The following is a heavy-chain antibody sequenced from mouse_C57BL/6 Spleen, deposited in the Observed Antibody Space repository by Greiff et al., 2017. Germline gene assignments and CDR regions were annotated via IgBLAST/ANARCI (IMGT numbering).Heavy chain of an antibody. D-gene: IGHD1-1*01. CDR2: IYPGSGNT. J-gene: IGHJ4*01. V-gene: IGHV1-76*01. CDR1: GYTFTDYY. Sequence: QVQLQQSGAELVRPGASVKLSCKASGYTFTDYYINWVKQRPGQGPEWIARIYPGSGNTYYNEKFKGKATLTAEKSSSTAYMQLSSLTSEDSAVYFCARDLLTTVVAEAMDYWGQGTSVTVSS. CDR3: ARDLLTTVVAEAMDY.